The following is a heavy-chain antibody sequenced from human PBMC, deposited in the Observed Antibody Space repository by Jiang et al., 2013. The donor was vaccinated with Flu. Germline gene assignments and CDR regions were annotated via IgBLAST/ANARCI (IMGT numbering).Heavy chain of an antibody. D-gene: IGHD2-8*01. V-gene: IGHV1-18*01. CDR2: ISAYNGNT. Sequence: GAEVKKPGASVKVSCKASGYTFTSYGISWVRQAPGQGLEWMGWISAYNGNTNYAQKLQGRVTMTTDTSTSTAYMELRSLRSDDTAVYYCIVLMVYAHPGLWEGDYWGQGTLVTVSS. J-gene: IGHJ4*02. CDR1: GYTFTSYG. CDR3: IVLMVYAHPGLWEGDY.